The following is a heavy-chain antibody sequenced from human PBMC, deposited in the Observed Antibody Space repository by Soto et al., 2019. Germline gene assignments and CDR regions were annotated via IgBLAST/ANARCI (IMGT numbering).Heavy chain of an antibody. V-gene: IGHV4-61*01. Sequence: SETLSLTCTVSGGSFSSGSYYWSWIRQPPGKGLEWIGYISYSGSTYYNPSLKSRVTISADTSRNQFSLKLSSVIAADTAVYYCARADPDASVGYWGQGTLVTISS. D-gene: IGHD3-16*01. CDR2: ISYSGST. CDR1: GGSFSSGSYY. CDR3: ARADPDASVGY. J-gene: IGHJ4*02.